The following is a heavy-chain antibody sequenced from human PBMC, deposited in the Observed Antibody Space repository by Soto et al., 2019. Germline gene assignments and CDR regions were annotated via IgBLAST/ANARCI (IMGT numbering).Heavy chain of an antibody. CDR3: AAGMDNAKIHY. CDR2: IHPSGDA. CDR1: GVTVTYNH. D-gene: IGHD2-8*01. J-gene: IGHJ4*02. V-gene: IGHV3-66*01. Sequence: EVRLAESGGGLVQPGGSLRLSCATSGVTVTYNHMTWVRQAPGKGLEWVTYIHPSGDAYYADSVKGRFTISRDNFDNTGSLQMNSLRAEDTALYYCAAGMDNAKIHYWGQGTLVTVSS.